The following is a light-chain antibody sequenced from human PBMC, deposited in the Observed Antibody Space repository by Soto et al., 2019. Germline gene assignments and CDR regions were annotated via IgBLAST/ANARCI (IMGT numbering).Light chain of an antibody. V-gene: IGKV3D-20*02. Sequence: EFVLTQSPGTLSLSPGERATLSCRASQTVRNNYLAWYQQKPGQAPRLLIYDASSRATGIPDRFSGSASGTEFTLTISSLQSEDFTVYYCQQRSNWPPITFGQGTRLEIK. J-gene: IGKJ5*01. CDR1: QTVRNNY. CDR3: QQRSNWPPIT. CDR2: DAS.